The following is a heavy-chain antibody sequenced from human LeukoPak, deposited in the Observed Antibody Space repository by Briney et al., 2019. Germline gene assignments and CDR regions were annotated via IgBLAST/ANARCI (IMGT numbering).Heavy chain of an antibody. CDR3: ARDDFIVGATYYFDY. Sequence: GGSLRLSCAASGFTFSSYSMNWVRQAPGKGLEWVSYISSSGSTTYYADSVKGRFTISRDNAKNSLYLQMNSLRAEDTAVYYCARDDFIVGATYYFDYWGQGTLVTVSS. J-gene: IGHJ4*02. D-gene: IGHD1-26*01. CDR1: GFTFSSYS. V-gene: IGHV3-48*04. CDR2: ISSSGSTT.